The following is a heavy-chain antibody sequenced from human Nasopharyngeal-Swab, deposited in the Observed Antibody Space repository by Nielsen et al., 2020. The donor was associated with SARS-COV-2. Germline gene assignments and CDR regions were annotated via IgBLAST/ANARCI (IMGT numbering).Heavy chain of an antibody. D-gene: IGHD5-18*01. J-gene: IGHJ4*02. CDR1: GFTFSSSW. V-gene: IGHV3-74*01. CDR2: ISPDGSTT. Sequence: GGSLRLSCAASGFTFSSSWMRWVRQAPGKGLVWFSRISPDGSTTGYADSVKGRFTISRDNAKSTLYLQINSLRADDTAVYYCTRDFDAATGYWGQGTLVTVSS. CDR3: TRDFDAATGY.